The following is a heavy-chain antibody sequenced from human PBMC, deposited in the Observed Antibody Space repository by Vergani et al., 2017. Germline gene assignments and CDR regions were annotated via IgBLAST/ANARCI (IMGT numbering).Heavy chain of an antibody. CDR3: ARDRLRYFDHFDY. CDR1: GFTFSSYG. Sequence: QVQLVESGGGVVQPGRSLRLSCAASGFTFSSYGMHWVRQAPGKGLEWVAVIWYDGSNKYYADSVKVGFTISRDNSKNTLYLQMNSLRAEDTAVYYCARDRLRYFDHFDYWGQGTLVTVSS. V-gene: IGHV3-33*01. CDR2: IWYDGSNK. J-gene: IGHJ4*02. D-gene: IGHD3-9*01.